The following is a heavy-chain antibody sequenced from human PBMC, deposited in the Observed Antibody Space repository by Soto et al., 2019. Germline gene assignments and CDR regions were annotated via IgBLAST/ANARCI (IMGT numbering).Heavy chain of an antibody. Sequence: ASVKVSCKASGYTFTSHAMHWVRQAPGQGLEWMGWISGYNGDTNYAQKFQDRVSMTIDTSTGTAYMELRSLTSDDTAIYYCAKNGQPPYYYYGLDVWGQGTKVTVSS. V-gene: IGHV1-18*01. J-gene: IGHJ6*02. D-gene: IGHD2-8*01. CDR2: ISGYNGDT. CDR1: GYTFTSHA. CDR3: AKNGQPPYYYYGLDV.